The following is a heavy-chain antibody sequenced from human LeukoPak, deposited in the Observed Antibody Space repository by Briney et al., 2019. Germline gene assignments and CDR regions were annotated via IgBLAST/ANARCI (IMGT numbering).Heavy chain of an antibody. J-gene: IGHJ4*02. CDR1: GGSISSYY. D-gene: IGHD3-3*01. Sequence: SETLSLTCTVSGGSISSYYWSWIRQPPGKELEWIGYIYYSGSTNYNPSLKSRVTISVDTSKNQFSLKLSSVTAADTAVYYCARAGGYYGYFDYWGQGTLVTVSS. V-gene: IGHV4-59*01. CDR2: IYYSGST. CDR3: ARAGGYYGYFDY.